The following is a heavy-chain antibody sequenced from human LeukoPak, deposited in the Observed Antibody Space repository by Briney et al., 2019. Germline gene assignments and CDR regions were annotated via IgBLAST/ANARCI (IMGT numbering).Heavy chain of an antibody. CDR1: GFTFAGYA. Sequence: GGSLRLSCAASGFTFAGYAMTWVRQAPGKGLEWVSTLSGSGGHTFYSDSVKGRFTISRDNSKNTLYLQMDSLSAEDTAVYYCAKDRDRVIGAFDIWGQGTMVTVSS. J-gene: IGHJ3*02. CDR2: LSGSGGHT. V-gene: IGHV3-23*01. CDR3: AKDRDRVIGAFDI. D-gene: IGHD2-21*01.